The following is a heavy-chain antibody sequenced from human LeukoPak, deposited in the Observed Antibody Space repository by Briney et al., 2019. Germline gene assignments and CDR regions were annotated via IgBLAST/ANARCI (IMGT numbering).Heavy chain of an antibody. CDR2: IYTSGST. J-gene: IGHJ4*02. CDR3: ARDALYCSGGSCYFDY. CDR1: GGSISSYY. V-gene: IGHV4-4*07. Sequence: PSENLSLTCTVSGGSISSYYWSWIRQPAGKGLEWIGRIYTSGSTDYNPSLKSRVTMSVDTSKNQFSLKLSSVTAADTAVYYCARDALYCSGGSCYFDYWGQGTLVTVSS. D-gene: IGHD2-15*01.